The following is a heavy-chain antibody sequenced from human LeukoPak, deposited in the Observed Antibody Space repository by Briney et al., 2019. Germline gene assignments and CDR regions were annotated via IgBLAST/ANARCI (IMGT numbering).Heavy chain of an antibody. V-gene: IGHV3-30-3*01. CDR1: GFTFSSYW. CDR3: ARDLLDTSGWYGFYFDF. CDR2: ISYDGSNK. Sequence: GGSLRLSCAASGFTFSSYWMHWVRQAPGKGLEWVAVISYDGSNKYYADSVKGRFTISRDNSKNTLYLQMNSLRVEDTAVYYCARDLLDTSGWYGFYFDFWGQGTLVTVSS. D-gene: IGHD6-19*01. J-gene: IGHJ4*02.